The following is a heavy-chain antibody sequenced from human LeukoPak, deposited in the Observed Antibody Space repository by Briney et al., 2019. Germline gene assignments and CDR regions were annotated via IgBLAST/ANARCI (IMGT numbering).Heavy chain of an antibody. D-gene: IGHD3-22*01. CDR3: ARGGTSYYYDSSGSDY. V-gene: IGHV3-23*01. J-gene: IGHJ4*02. CDR2: ISGSDGST. Sequence: PGGSLRLSCAASGFTFSSYAMSWVRQAPGKGLEWVSAISGSDGSTYYADSVKGRFTISRDNAKNSLYLQMNSLRAEDTAVYYCARGGTSYYYDSSGSDYWGQGTLVTVSS. CDR1: GFTFSSYA.